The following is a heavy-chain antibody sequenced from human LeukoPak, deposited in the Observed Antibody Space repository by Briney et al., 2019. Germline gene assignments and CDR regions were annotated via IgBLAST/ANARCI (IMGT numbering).Heavy chain of an antibody. CDR2: ISTSSICI. CDR3: AREEGGKLGIDYYFDY. Sequence: GGSLRLSCAASGFTFSSNSMNWVRQAPGKGLEWVSSISTSSICIYYADSVKGRFTISRDNAKNSLYLQMNSLRAEDTAVYYCAREEGGKLGIDYYFDYWGQGTLVTVSS. J-gene: IGHJ4*02. D-gene: IGHD7-27*01. V-gene: IGHV3-21*01. CDR1: GFTFSSNS.